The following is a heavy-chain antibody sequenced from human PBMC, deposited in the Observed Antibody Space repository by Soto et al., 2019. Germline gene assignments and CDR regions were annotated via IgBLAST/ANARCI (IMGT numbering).Heavy chain of an antibody. J-gene: IGHJ3*02. D-gene: IGHD4-4*01. CDR1: GFTFSSYW. Sequence: EVQLVESGGGLVQPGGSLRLSCAASGFTFSSYWMTWVRQVPGKGLEWVAYINPDGSAKSYASSVKGRFTLSRDNAKNSLYSQKNRLRAENRAVYYCANPHTGNVAFHIWGQGTMVTVSP. CDR2: INPDGSAK. V-gene: IGHV3-7*01. CDR3: ANPHTGNVAFHI.